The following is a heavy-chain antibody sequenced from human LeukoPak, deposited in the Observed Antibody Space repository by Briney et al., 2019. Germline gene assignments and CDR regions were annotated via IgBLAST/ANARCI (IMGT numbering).Heavy chain of an antibody. CDR2: IYTSGST. V-gene: IGHV4-61*02. D-gene: IGHD3-22*01. CDR1: GGSISSGSYY. J-gene: IGHJ4*02. Sequence: SETLSLTCTVSGGSISSGSYYWSWIRQPAGKGLEWIGRIYTSGSTNYNPSLKSRVTISVDTSKNQFSLKLSSVTAADTAVYYCARGAIYYYGSSGYYYYFDYWGQGTLVTVSS. CDR3: ARGAIYYYGSSGYYYYFDY.